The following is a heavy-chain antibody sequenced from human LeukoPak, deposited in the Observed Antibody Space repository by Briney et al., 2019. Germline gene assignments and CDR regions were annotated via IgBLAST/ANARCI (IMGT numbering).Heavy chain of an antibody. CDR3: VRSDSSDALDAFDI. V-gene: IGHV4-38-2*02. CDR1: GYSISSGYY. D-gene: IGHD6-19*01. Sequence: SETLSLTCTVSGYSISSGYYWGWIRQPPGQGLEWIGNIYHSGSTYYNPSLNSRVTMSVDTSKNQFSLKLSSVTAADTAMYFCVRSDSSDALDAFDIWGQGTMVTVSS. CDR2: IYHSGST. J-gene: IGHJ3*02.